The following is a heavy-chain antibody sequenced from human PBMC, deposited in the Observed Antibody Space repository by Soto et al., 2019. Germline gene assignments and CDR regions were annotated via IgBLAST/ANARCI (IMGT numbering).Heavy chain of an antibody. Sequence: QVQLQESGPGLVKPSETLSLTCTVSGGSISSYYWSWIRQPPGKGLEWIGYIYYSGSTNYNPSLKSRVTISVDTSKNQFSLKLSSVTAADTAVYYCARASTFLPYYDFWSGGPTNNWFDPWGQGTLVTVSS. D-gene: IGHD3-3*01. CDR2: IYYSGST. CDR3: ARASTFLPYYDFWSGGPTNNWFDP. J-gene: IGHJ5*02. V-gene: IGHV4-59*01. CDR1: GGSISSYY.